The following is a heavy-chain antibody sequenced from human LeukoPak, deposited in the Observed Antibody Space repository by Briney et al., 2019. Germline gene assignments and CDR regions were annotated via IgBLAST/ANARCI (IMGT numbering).Heavy chain of an antibody. V-gene: IGHV1-69*13. CDR3: ARASQSGHGYYYYYMDV. J-gene: IGHJ6*03. D-gene: IGHD1-26*01. CDR1: GGTFSSYA. CDR2: IIPIFGTA. Sequence: ASVKVSCTASGGTFSSYAISWVRQAPGQGLEWMGGIIPIFGTANYAQKFQGRVTITADESTSTAYMELSSLRSEDTAVYYCARASQSGHGYYYYYMDVWGKGTTVTISS.